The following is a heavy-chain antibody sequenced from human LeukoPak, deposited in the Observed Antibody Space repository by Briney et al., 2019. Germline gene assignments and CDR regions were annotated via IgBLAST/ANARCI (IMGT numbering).Heavy chain of an antibody. J-gene: IGHJ6*03. CDR3: VLGRNYFYYMDV. V-gene: IGHV3-11*01. CDR2: ISGSGTTI. D-gene: IGHD2-15*01. Sequence: GGSLRLSCAASGFTFGDHYMSWIRQAPGKGLECISYISGSGTTIYYADSLKGRFTISRDNAKNSLYLQMNSLRVEDTAVYYCVLGRNYFYYMDVWGKGTTVTVSS. CDR1: GFTFGDHY.